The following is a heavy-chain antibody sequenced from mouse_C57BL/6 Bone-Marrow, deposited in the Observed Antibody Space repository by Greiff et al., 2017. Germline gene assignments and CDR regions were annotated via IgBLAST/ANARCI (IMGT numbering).Heavy chain of an antibody. D-gene: IGHD1-1*01. Sequence: QVQLQQPGAELVKPGASVKLSCKASGYTFTSYWLHWVKQRPGRGLEWIGRIAPNRGGTKYNEKFKSKATMTVDKPSSTAYMQLRRLTSENSDDYESAIPPYDNGSSFFAYWGQGTLVTVSA. J-gene: IGHJ3*01. CDR3: AIPPYDNGSSFFAY. CDR1: GYTFTSYW. V-gene: IGHV1-72*01. CDR2: IAPNRGGT.